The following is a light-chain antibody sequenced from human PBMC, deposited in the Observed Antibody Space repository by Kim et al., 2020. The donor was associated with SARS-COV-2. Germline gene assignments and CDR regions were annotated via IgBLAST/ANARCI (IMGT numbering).Light chain of an antibody. J-gene: IGKJ1*01. CDR1: QSVSSN. Sequence: SVSPGERATLSCRASQSVSSNLAWYQQKPGQAPRLLIYAASTRATGIPARFSGSGSGTEFTLTISGLQSEDFAVYYCQQYNNWWTFGQGTKVEIK. CDR3: QQYNNWWT. CDR2: AAS. V-gene: IGKV3-15*01.